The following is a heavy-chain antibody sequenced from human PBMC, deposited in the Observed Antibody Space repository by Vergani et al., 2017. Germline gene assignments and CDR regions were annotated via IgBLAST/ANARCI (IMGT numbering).Heavy chain of an antibody. Sequence: QVQLVESGGGVVQPGRSLGLSCAASGFTFSSYSMKWVRQPPGKGLEWIGEINHSGSTNYNPSLKSRVTISVDTSKNQFSLKLSSVTAADTAVYYCARGGRISSGYYPEYFQHWGQGTLVTVSS. D-gene: IGHD3-22*01. V-gene: IGHV4-34*01. J-gene: IGHJ1*01. CDR2: INHSGST. CDR3: ARGGRISSGYYPEYFQH. CDR1: GFTFSSYS.